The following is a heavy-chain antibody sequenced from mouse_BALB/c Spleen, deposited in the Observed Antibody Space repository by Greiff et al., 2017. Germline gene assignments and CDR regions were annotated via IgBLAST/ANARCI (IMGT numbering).Heavy chain of an antibody. Sequence: EVMLVESGGGLVKPGGSLKLSCAASGFTFSSYAMSWVRQSPEKRLEWVAEISSGGSYTYYPDTVTGRFTISRDNAKNTLYLEMSSLRSEDTAMYYCARGNGNYWFAYWGQGTLVTVSA. CDR1: GFTFSSYA. D-gene: IGHD2-1*01. CDR2: ISSGGSYT. V-gene: IGHV5-9-4*01. J-gene: IGHJ3*01. CDR3: ARGNGNYWFAY.